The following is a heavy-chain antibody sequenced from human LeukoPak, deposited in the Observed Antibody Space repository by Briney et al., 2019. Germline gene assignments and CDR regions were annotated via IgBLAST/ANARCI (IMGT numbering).Heavy chain of an antibody. CDR1: GFTFSSYS. Sequence: GGSLRLPCAASGFTFSSYSMNWVRQAPGKGLEWVSSISSSSSHIYYTDSVKGRFTISRDNAKNSLYLQMNSLRAEDTAVYYCARDRWEPVVVVPAAIAFWGQGTLVTVSS. D-gene: IGHD2-2*01. CDR2: ISSSSSHI. CDR3: ARDRWEPVVVVPAAIAF. J-gene: IGHJ4*02. V-gene: IGHV3-21*01.